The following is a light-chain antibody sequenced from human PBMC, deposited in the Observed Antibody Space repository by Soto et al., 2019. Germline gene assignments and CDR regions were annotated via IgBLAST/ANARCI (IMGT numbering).Light chain of an antibody. CDR1: QSVSTW. J-gene: IGKJ4*01. CDR2: EAS. V-gene: IGKV1-5*03. Sequence: DIQMTQSPSTLSASVGDRVTITCRASQSVSTWLAWYQQKPGKAPKLLIYEASSLESGVPSRFGGSGSETEFTLTISSLQPDDFATYFCQQYEDYPLTFGGGTKVDIK. CDR3: QQYEDYPLT.